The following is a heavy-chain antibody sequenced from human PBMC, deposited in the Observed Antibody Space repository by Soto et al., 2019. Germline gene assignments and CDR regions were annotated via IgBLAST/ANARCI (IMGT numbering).Heavy chain of an antibody. CDR2: IGSSSGYI. CDR3: ARDMAYDGMDV. CDR1: GFTFSSYS. Sequence: EVQLVESGGGLVQPGGSLRLSCAASGFTFSSYSMNWVRQAPGKGLEWLSSIGSSSGYINYADSVKGRFTVSRDNAKNSLYLEMDSLRAEDTAVYYCARDMAYDGMDVWGQGTTVTVSS. V-gene: IGHV3-21*01. J-gene: IGHJ6*02. D-gene: IGHD3-10*01.